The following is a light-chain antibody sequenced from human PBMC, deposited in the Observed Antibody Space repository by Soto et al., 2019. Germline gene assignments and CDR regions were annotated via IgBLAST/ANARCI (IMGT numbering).Light chain of an antibody. CDR3: QQYGSSPRIT. J-gene: IGKJ5*01. CDR2: DAS. V-gene: IGKV1-5*01. CDR1: QSISSW. Sequence: DIQMTQSPSTLSASVGDRVTITCRASQSISSWLAWYQQKPGKAPKLLIYDASNLESGVPSRFSGSGSGTEFTLTISNLQPDDFALYYCQQYGSSPRITFGQGTRLEIK.